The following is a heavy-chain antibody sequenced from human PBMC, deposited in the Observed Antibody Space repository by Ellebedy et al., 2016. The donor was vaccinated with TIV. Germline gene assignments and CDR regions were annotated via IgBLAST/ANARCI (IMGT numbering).Heavy chain of an antibody. J-gene: IGHJ4*02. D-gene: IGHD3-10*01. CDR2: IWYDGSNG. CDR3: ARDWQTSGSGSYHIDS. V-gene: IGHV3-33*01. Sequence: PGGSLRLSCAASGFTFSTYGMHWVRQAPGKGLEWVTVIWYDGSNGYYADSVKGRFTISRDDAKNSLYLQMNNLRAEDTAVYYCARDWQTSGSGSYHIDSWGQGTLVTVSS. CDR1: GFTFSTYG.